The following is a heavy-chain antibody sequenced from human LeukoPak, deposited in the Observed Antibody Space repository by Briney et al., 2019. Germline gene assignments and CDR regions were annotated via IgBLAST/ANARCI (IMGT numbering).Heavy chain of an antibody. J-gene: IGHJ4*02. D-gene: IGHD1-26*01. Sequence: ASAKVSCKASGYTFTSYAMRWVRQAPGQRLEWMGWINAGNGNTKYSQKFQGRVTITRDTSASTAYMELSSLRSEDTAVYYCARGDHSGSYSVLDYWGQGTLVTVSS. V-gene: IGHV1-3*01. CDR2: INAGNGNT. CDR1: GYTFTSYA. CDR3: ARGDHSGSYSVLDY.